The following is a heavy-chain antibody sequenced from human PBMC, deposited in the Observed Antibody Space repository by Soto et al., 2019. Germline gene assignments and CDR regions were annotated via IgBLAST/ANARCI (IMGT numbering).Heavy chain of an antibody. CDR3: ARDGWGYSGYDYPYYYYMDV. Sequence: SETLSLTCTVSGGSISSYYWSWIRQPPGKGLEWIGYIYYSGSTNYNPSLKSRVTISVDTSKNQFSLKLSSVTAADTAVYYCARDGWGYSGYDYPYYYYMDVWGKGTTVTVS. CDR2: IYYSGST. D-gene: IGHD5-12*01. CDR1: GGSISSYY. J-gene: IGHJ6*03. V-gene: IGHV4-59*01.